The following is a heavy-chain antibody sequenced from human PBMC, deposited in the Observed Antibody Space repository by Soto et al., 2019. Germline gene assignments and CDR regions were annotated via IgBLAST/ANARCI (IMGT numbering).Heavy chain of an antibody. CDR1: GYTFTSYA. D-gene: IGHD4-17*01. Sequence: ASVKVSCRASGYTFTSYAMHWVRQAPGQRLEWMGWINAGNGNTKYSQKFQGRVTITRDTSASTAYMELSSLRSEDTAVYYCARVDYGDPRDYYYYGMDVWGQGTTVTVSS. CDR2: INAGNGNT. J-gene: IGHJ6*02. CDR3: ARVDYGDPRDYYYYGMDV. V-gene: IGHV1-3*01.